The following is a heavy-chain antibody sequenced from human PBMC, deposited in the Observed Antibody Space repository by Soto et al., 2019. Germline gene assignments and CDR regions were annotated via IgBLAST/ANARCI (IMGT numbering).Heavy chain of an antibody. CDR1: GGSISSGGYY. J-gene: IGHJ3*02. Sequence: SETLSLTCTVSGGSISSGGYYWSWIRQHPGKGLEWIGYIYYSGSTYYNPSLKSRVNISVDTSKNQFSLKLRFVTAADTAVYYCARETVASTRDAFDIWGQGTMVTVSS. CDR3: ARETVASTRDAFDI. D-gene: IGHD2-15*01. CDR2: IYYSGST. V-gene: IGHV4-31*03.